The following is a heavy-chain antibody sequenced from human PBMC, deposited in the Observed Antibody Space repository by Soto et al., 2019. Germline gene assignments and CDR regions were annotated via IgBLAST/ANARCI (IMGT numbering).Heavy chain of an antibody. CDR2: ISYDGSNK. Sequence: QVQLVESGGGVVQPGRSLRLSCAASGFTFSSYGMHWVRQAPGKGLEWVAVISYDGSNKYYADSVKGRFTISRDNSKNTLYLQMNSLRAEDTAVYYCAKELPTDDYGDFPIEFAFDIWGQGTMVTVSS. CDR1: GFTFSSYG. CDR3: AKELPTDDYGDFPIEFAFDI. D-gene: IGHD4-17*01. V-gene: IGHV3-30*18. J-gene: IGHJ3*02.